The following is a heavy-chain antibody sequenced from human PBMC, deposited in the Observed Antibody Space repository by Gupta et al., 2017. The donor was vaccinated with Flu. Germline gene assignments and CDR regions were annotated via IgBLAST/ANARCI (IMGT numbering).Heavy chain of an antibody. CDR1: GYTFTGYY. J-gene: IGHJ5*02. V-gene: IGHV1-2*02. D-gene: IGHD4-17*01. CDR3: ARDIGDSPYNWFDP. Sequence: QVQLVQSGAEVKKPGASVKVSCKASGYTFTGYYMHWVRQAPGQGLEWMGWINPNSGGTNYEQKLQGRVTMTRDTSISTAYMELSRLRSDDTAVYYCARDIGDSPYNWFDPWGQGTLVTVSS. CDR2: INPNSGGT.